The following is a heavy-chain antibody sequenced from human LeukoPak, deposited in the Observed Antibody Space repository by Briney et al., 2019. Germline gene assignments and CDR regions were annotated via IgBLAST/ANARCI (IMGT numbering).Heavy chain of an antibody. CDR2: MYVSGTT. CDR3: ARHSITKTRDTRNWFDP. V-gene: IGHV4-59*08. CDR1: GGSISDQY. J-gene: IGHJ5*02. D-gene: IGHD3-10*01. Sequence: SETLSLTCTVSGGSISDQYLSWIRQPSGKGLEWIGRMYVSGTTNYNPSLRSRVTISVDTSKNQFSLKLSSVTAADTAVYYCARHSITKTRDTRNWFDPWGQGTLVTVSS.